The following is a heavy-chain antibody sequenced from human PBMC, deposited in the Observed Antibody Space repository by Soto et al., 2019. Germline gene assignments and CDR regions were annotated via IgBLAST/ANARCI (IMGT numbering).Heavy chain of an antibody. J-gene: IGHJ4*02. Sequence: EVQLVESGGGLVQPGGSLRLSCAASGFSFSAHDLNWVRQAPGKGLEWISYIDPSGNTMHYADSVKGRFTISRDNAKNSLYLQMNSLIAEDTAVYYCARDTPGLEDFDYWGQGTLVTVSS. V-gene: IGHV3-48*03. CDR2: IDPSGNTM. CDR1: GFSFSAHD. CDR3: ARDTPGLEDFDY. D-gene: IGHD3-22*01.